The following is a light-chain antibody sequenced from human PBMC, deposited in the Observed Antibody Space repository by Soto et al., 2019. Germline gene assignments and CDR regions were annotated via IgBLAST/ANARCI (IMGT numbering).Light chain of an antibody. CDR3: QQSYTTPRT. CDR1: QTIIGY. Sequence: DIQMPQSPSSLSASIGDSVTITCRASQTIIGYLNWYQQKPGKAPRLLINAASNLQSGVPSRFRGSGSETDFTLTITSLQPEDFATYYCQQSYTTPRTFGQGTKVEIQ. CDR2: AAS. V-gene: IGKV1-39*01. J-gene: IGKJ1*01.